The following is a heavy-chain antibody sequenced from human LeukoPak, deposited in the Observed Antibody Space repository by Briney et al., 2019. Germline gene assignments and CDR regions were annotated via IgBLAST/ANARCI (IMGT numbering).Heavy chain of an antibody. D-gene: IGHD4-17*01. J-gene: IGHJ6*02. CDR3: ASSTTVTKPYYYYGMDV. V-gene: IGHV1-69*04. CDR2: IIPILGIA. CDR1: GGTFSSYA. Sequence: GSSVKVSCKASGGTFSSYAISWVRQAPGQGLEWMGRIIPILGIANYAQKFQGRVTITADKSTSTAYMELSSLRSEDTAVYYCASSTTVTKPYYYYGMDVWGQGTTVTVSS.